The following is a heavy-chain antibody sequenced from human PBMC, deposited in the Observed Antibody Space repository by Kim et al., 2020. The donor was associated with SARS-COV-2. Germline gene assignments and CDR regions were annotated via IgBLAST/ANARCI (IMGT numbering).Heavy chain of an antibody. V-gene: IGHV4-39*01. Sequence: SETLSLTCTVSDDSLSTGSYFWGWIRQPPGKGLEWIGSLHNSERIFYDPSLTTRVTIYVDKSKNQLSLKVTSVTAADTAVYYCARRSYGQAFDPWGQGTLVTVSS. D-gene: IGHD4-17*01. J-gene: IGHJ5*02. CDR3: ARRSYGQAFDP. CDR2: LHNSERI. CDR1: DDSLSTGSYF.